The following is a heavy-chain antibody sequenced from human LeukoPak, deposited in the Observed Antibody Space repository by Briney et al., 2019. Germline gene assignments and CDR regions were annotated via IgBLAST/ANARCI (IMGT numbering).Heavy chain of an antibody. CDR3: ARPTETTVDAFDI. J-gene: IGHJ3*02. Sequence: ASVKVSCKASGYTFTSYGISWVRQAPGQELEWMGWISAYNGNTNYAQKLQGSVTMTTDTSTSTAYQELRSLRSDDAAVYYCARPTETTVDAFDIWGQGTMVTVSS. V-gene: IGHV1-18*01. CDR2: ISAYNGNT. CDR1: GYTFTSYG. D-gene: IGHD4-17*01.